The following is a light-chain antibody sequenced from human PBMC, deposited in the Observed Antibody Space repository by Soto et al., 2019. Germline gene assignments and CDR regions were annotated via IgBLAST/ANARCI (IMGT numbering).Light chain of an antibody. CDR3: CSYAGSYTGV. Sequence: QSALTQPRSVSGSPGQSVTISCTGTSSDVGGYNYVSWYQQHPGKAPKLMIYDVSKRPSGVPDRFSGSKSGNTASLTISGLQAEDEADYDCCSYAGSYTGVFGGGTKLTVL. J-gene: IGLJ2*01. CDR2: DVS. V-gene: IGLV2-11*01. CDR1: SSDVGGYNY.